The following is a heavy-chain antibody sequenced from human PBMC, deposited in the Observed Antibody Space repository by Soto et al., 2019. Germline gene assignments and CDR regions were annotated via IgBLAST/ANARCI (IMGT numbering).Heavy chain of an antibody. CDR3: AKDSAIDYDFWSGYPRYYFDY. CDR2: FSGSGSST. V-gene: IGHV3-23*01. Sequence: GGSLRLSCAASGFTFSNYAMSWVRQAPGKGLEWVSGFSGSGSSTYYADSVKGRFTISRDNSKNTLNLQMNSLRAEDTAVYYCAKDSAIDYDFWSGYPRYYFDYWGQGTLVTVSS. D-gene: IGHD3-3*01. CDR1: GFTFSNYA. J-gene: IGHJ4*02.